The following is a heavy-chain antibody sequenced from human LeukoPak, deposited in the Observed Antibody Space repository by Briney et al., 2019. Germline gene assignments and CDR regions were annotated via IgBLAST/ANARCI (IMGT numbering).Heavy chain of an antibody. CDR1: GFSLSTRGMR. D-gene: IGHD5-18*01. J-gene: IGHJ4*02. CDR2: IDWDDDK. CDR3: ARSPSYGTVDY. V-gene: IGHV2-70*04. Sequence: SGPALVKPTQTLTLTCTFSGFSLSTRGMRVSWIRQPPVKALEWLARIDWDDDKFYSTSLKTRLTISKDTSKNQVVLTMTNMDPVDTATYYCARSPSYGTVDYWGQGTLVTVSS.